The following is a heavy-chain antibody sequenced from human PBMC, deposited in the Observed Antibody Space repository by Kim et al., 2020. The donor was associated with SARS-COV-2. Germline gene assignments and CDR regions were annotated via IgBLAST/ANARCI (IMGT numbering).Heavy chain of an antibody. V-gene: IGHV3-23*01. J-gene: IGHJ4*02. CDR3: AAVTTGYFDY. D-gene: IGHD4-17*01. CDR1: GFTFSSYA. Sequence: GGSLRLSCAASGFTFSSYAMSWVRQAPGKRLEWVSAISGSGGSTYYADSVKGRFTISRDNSKNTLYLQMNSLRAEDTAVYYCAAVTTGYFDYWGQGTLVTVSS. CDR2: ISGSGGST.